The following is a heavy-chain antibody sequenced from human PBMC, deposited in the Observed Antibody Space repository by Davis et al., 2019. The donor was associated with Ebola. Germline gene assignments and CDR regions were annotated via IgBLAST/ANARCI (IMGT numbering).Heavy chain of an antibody. CDR3: AKGGSGPYYYYYMDV. J-gene: IGHJ6*03. Sequence: PGGSLRLSCAASGFKFDAYGMHWVRQAPGKGLEWVSGITWNSDRIGYADSVKGRFTISRDTPKNTLYLQMNSLRAEDTAVYYCAKGGSGPYYYYYMDVWGKGTTVTVSS. V-gene: IGHV3-9*01. CDR1: GFKFDAYG. D-gene: IGHD1-26*01. CDR2: ITWNSDRI.